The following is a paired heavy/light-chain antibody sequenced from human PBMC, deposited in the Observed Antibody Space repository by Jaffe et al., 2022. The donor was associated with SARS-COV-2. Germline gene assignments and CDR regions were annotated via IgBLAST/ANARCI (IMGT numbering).Heavy chain of an antibody. D-gene: IGHD3-16*02. CDR3: ARSIGLRYFFDI. Sequence: QVQLRESGPALVKPSQALSLTCNVSGVSVNNGQYYWSWIRQHPGKDLEWIGYIYYTGKTYYNPSLKSRLTMSVDRSQSHFSLNLNSVTAADTAVYYCARSIGLRYFFDIWGQGAPVTVSS. CDR2: IYYTGKT. CDR1: GVSVNNGQYY. J-gene: IGHJ4*02. V-gene: IGHV4-31*03.
Light chain of an antibody. V-gene: IGKV1D-13*01. J-gene: IGKJ4*01. CDR1: QDCSID. CDR3: QQFNQYPLT. CDR2: DAS. Sequence: AIQLTQSPSSLSASVGDRVTITCRASQDCSIDLAWYQQKSGGPPRLLIFDASSLQNGVPSRFSGSGSGTEFTLTVSSLQPEDFGIYYCQQFNQYPLTFGAGTRVEIK.